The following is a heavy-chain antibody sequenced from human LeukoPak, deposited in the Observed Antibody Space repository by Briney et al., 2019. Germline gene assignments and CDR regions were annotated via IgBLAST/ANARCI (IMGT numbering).Heavy chain of an antibody. CDR3: ARMKVIKGASLDY. V-gene: IGHV3-30-3*01. CDR1: GFSFSKYA. CDR2: ISFDETKK. J-gene: IGHJ4*02. Sequence: GGPLRLSCAASGFSFSKYAMHWVRQAPGKGLEWVAVISFDETKKYYADSVKGRFTISRDNSNNTLFLQMNGLKTEDTAVYFCARMKVIKGASLDYWGQGSLVTVSS. D-gene: IGHD2/OR15-2a*01.